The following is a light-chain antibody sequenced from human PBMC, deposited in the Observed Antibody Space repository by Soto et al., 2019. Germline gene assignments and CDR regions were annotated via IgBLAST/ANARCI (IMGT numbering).Light chain of an antibody. CDR3: QQDNVWPLT. J-gene: IGKJ4*01. Sequence: EIVMTQSPATLSVSPGERATLSCRASQSVSSNLAWYQQKPGQTPKLLIYVASTMATGIPARFSGSGSGPEFTLTISSLQSEDLAVYYCQQDNVWPLTFGGGTKVEFK. CDR2: VAS. V-gene: IGKV3-15*01. CDR1: QSVSSN.